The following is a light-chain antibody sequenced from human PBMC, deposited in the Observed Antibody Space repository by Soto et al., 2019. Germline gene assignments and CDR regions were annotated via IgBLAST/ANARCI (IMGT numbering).Light chain of an antibody. J-gene: IGKJ3*01. Sequence: EIVLTQSPATLSLSPGERATLSCRASQSVSSYLAWYQQKPGQAPRLLIYDASNRATGIPARFSGSGSGTDFTLTISSLEPEDFAVYYCQQRSNWPPLTFGPGTIVDIK. CDR3: QQRSNWPPLT. CDR2: DAS. CDR1: QSVSSY. V-gene: IGKV3-11*01.